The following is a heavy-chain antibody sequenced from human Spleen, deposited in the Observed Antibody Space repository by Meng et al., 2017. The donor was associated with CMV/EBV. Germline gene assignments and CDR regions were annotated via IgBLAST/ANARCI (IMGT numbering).Heavy chain of an antibody. CDR3: AASYSNYVFNY. CDR1: GYTFTGYC. CDR2: INPDSGAT. Sequence: SCMTSGYTFTGYCTHWVRQAPGQGLEWMGWINPDSGATEYAQKFQGRVTMTRHTSISTAYMDLSRLRSDDTALYYCAASYSNYVFNYWGQGTLVTVSS. J-gene: IGHJ4*02. V-gene: IGHV1-2*02. D-gene: IGHD4/OR15-4a*01.